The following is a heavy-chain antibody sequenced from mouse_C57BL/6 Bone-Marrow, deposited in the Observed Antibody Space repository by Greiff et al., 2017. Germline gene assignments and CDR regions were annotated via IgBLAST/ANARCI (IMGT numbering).Heavy chain of an antibody. CDR2: ISSGSSTI. D-gene: IGHD4-1*01. J-gene: IGHJ2*01. Sequence: EVKVVESGGGLVKPGGSLKLSCAASGFTFSAYGMHWIRQAPETGLEWVAYISSGSSTIYSADTVMGRFTIARDHAKNTLFLQIARLRAEYTAMCYCANGTRYWGQGTTLTGSS. CDR3: ANGTRY. V-gene: IGHV5-17*01. CDR1: GFTFSAYG.